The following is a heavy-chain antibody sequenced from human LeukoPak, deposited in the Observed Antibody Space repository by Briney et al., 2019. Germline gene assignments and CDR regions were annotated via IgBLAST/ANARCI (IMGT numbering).Heavy chain of an antibody. CDR1: GGSISSSSYY. J-gene: IGHJ4*02. CDR3: ARRRIVGATDYRTFDY. CDR2: IYYSGST. D-gene: IGHD1-26*01. Sequence: SETLSLTCTVSGGSISSSSYYWGWIRQPPGKGLEWIGSIYYSGSTYYNPSLKSRVTISVDTSKNQFSLKLSSVTAADTAVYYCARRRIVGATDYRTFDYWGQGTLVTVSS. V-gene: IGHV4-39*07.